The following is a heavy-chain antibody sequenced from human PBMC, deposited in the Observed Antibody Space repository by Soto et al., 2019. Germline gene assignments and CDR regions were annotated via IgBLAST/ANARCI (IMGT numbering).Heavy chain of an antibody. Sequence: TGGSLRLSCAASGFTFSSYWMSWVRQAPGKGLEWVANIKQDGSEKYYVDSVKGRFTISRDNAKNSLYLQMNSLRAEDTAVYYCARAGKWVVPAAISVDYWGQGTLVTVS. CDR2: IKQDGSEK. CDR1: GFTFSSYW. CDR3: ARAGKWVVPAAISVDY. J-gene: IGHJ4*02. V-gene: IGHV3-7*04. D-gene: IGHD2-2*02.